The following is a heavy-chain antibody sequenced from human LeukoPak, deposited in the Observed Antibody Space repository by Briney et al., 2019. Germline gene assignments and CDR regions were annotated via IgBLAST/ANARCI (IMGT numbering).Heavy chain of an antibody. Sequence: SETLSLTCNVSGYSISSGYYWGWIRPPPGKGLEWIGSIYHSGRTYYNPSLKSRVTISVDTSKNHLSLKLSSVTAADTALYYCARVGWDYDSSGYPEYFDYWGQGTLVTVSS. CDR2: IYHSGRT. J-gene: IGHJ4*02. V-gene: IGHV4-38-2*02. CDR3: ARVGWDYDSSGYPEYFDY. CDR1: GYSISSGYY. D-gene: IGHD3-22*01.